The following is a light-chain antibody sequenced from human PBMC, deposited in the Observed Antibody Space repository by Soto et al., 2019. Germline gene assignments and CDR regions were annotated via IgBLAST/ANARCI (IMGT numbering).Light chain of an antibody. CDR1: QSVSSSY. J-gene: IGKJ4*01. V-gene: IGKV3-20*01. CDR2: GAS. Sequence: EIVLAQSPGTLSLSPGERATLSCRASQSVSSSYLAWYQQKPGQAPRLLIYGASNRATGIPDRFSGSGSGTDFTLTISRLEPEDFAVYYCQQYDNSPLTFGGGTKVDNK. CDR3: QQYDNSPLT.